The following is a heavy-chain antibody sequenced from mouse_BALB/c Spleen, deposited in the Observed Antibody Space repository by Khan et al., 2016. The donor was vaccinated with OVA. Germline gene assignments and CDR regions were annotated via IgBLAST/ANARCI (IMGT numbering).Heavy chain of an antibody. CDR2: IDPFSGDT. Sequence: IQLVQSGPELMKPGASGKISCKASGYSFTTYYIHWVKQSHGKSLEWIGYIDPFSGDTTYNQKFKGMATLTVDKSSSPAYIHLSNLTSEDSAVYYCTRHGYVAWFTYWGQGTLVTVSA. CDR3: TRHGYVAWFTY. D-gene: IGHD2-2*01. J-gene: IGHJ3*01. CDR1: GYSFTTYY. V-gene: IGHV1S135*01.